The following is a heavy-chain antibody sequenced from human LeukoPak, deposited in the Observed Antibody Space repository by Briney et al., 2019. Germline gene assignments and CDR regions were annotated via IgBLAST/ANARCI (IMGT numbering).Heavy chain of an antibody. CDR1: GFIVSSKY. CDR2: ITGSGTFT. J-gene: IGHJ4*02. CDR3: AKRSAESSGYFDS. D-gene: IGHD6-19*01. V-gene: IGHV3-23*01. Sequence: GGSLRLSCGVSGFIVSSKYMSWVRQAPGKGLEWVSAITGSGTFTDYADSVKGRFTISRDNSKNTLYLQMNSLRAEDTAIYYCAKRSAESSGYFDSWGQGTLVTVSS.